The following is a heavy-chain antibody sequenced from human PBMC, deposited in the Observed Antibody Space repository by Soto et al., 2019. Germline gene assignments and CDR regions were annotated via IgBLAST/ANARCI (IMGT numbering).Heavy chain of an antibody. CDR2: IYHSGSI. D-gene: IGHD3-10*01. J-gene: IGHJ3*02. V-gene: IGHV4-4*02. CDR3: ASKFGELFADAFAI. CDR1: NASISSRKW. Sequence: PSETLSLTCTVSNASISSRKWWTWVRQTPGKGREWIGEIYHSGSINHNPSLKSRVTMSVDKSNNQFSLKMTSVTAADTAVYYCASKFGELFADAFAIWGQGTVVTGS.